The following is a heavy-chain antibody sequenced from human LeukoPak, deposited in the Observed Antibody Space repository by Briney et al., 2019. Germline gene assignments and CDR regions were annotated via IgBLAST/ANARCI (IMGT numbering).Heavy chain of an antibody. CDR2: ISYDGSNK. V-gene: IGHV3-30-3*01. CDR1: GFTFSSYA. CDR3: ASRSYYYDSSGYEDAFDI. J-gene: IGHJ3*02. Sequence: PGGSLRLSCAASGFTFSSYAMPWVRQAPGKGLEWVAVISYDGSNKYYADSVKGRFTISRDNSKNTLYLQMNSLRAEDTAVYYCASRSYYYDSSGYEDAFDIWGQGTMVTVSS. D-gene: IGHD3-22*01.